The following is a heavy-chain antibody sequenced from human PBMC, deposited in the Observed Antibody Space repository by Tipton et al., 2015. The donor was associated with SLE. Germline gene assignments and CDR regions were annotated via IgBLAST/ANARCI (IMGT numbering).Heavy chain of an antibody. CDR3: AREGDIVVVVDAFDI. V-gene: IGHV3-33*08. CDR1: GFTFSTYN. D-gene: IGHD2-15*01. J-gene: IGHJ3*02. CDR2: IWDDGSKE. Sequence: SLRLSCTASGFTFSTYNMHWVRQAPGKGLEWVATIWDDGSKEYYADSVKGRFTISRDNSKNTLYLQMNSLRAEDTAVYYCAREGDIVVVVDAFDIWGQGTMVTVSS.